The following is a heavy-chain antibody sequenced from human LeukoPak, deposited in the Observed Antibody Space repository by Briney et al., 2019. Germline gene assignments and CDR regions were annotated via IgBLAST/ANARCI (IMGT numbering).Heavy chain of an antibody. J-gene: IGHJ5*02. CDR3: ARPPSGYDFAVNWFDP. V-gene: IGHV4-59*08. CDR2: IYYSGTT. CDR1: GGSISSCY. Sequence: PSETLSLTCTVSGGSISSCYWTWIRQPPGKGLEWIGYIYYSGTTYYNPSLKSRVTISVDTSKNQFSLKLSSVTAADTAVYYCARPPSGYDFAVNWFDPWGQGTLVTVSS. D-gene: IGHD5-12*01.